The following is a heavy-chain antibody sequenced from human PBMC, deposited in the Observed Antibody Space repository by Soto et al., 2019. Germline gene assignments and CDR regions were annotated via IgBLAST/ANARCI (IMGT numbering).Heavy chain of an antibody. V-gene: IGHV3-30-3*01. Sequence: PGGSLRLSCAASGFTFSSYAMHWVRQAPGKGLEWVAVISYDGSNKYYADSVKGRFTISRDNSKNTLYLQMNSLRAEDTAVYYCARDTVGFGELLGWFDPWGQGT. CDR1: GFTFSSYA. D-gene: IGHD3-10*01. J-gene: IGHJ5*02. CDR2: ISYDGSNK. CDR3: ARDTVGFGELLGWFDP.